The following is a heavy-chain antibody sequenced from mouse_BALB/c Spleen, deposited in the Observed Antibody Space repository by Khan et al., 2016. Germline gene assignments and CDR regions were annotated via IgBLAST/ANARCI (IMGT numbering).Heavy chain of an antibody. CDR3: AGTYANYGYVDV. CDR2: ISDGGAYT. CDR1: GFTFSDYY. Sequence: EVELVESGGGLVKPGGSLKLSCAASGFTFSDYYMYWVRQTPEKRLEWVATISDGGAYTYYPDSVKGRFTISKDKDKNNQYLQMSRLKSKDTAIYYCAGTYANYGYVDVWGAGTTVTVSS. D-gene: IGHD1-1*02. V-gene: IGHV5-4*02. J-gene: IGHJ1*01.